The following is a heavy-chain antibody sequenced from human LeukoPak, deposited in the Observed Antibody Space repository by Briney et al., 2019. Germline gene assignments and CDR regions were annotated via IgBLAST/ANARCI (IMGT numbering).Heavy chain of an antibody. CDR1: GYTFTSYD. V-gene: IGHV1-8*01. Sequence: ASVKVSCKASGYTFTSYDINWVRQATGQGLEWMGWMNPNSGNTGYAQKFQGRVTMTRNTSISTAYMELSSLRSEDTAVYYCARGGYHDFWSGYYNWFDPWGQGTLVTVSS. D-gene: IGHD3-3*01. J-gene: IGHJ5*02. CDR3: ARGGYHDFWSGYYNWFDP. CDR2: MNPNSGNT.